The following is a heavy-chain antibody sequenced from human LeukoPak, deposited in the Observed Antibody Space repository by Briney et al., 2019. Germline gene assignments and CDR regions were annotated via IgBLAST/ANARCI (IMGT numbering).Heavy chain of an antibody. V-gene: IGHV4-39*07. CDR2: IYHSGST. J-gene: IGHJ4*02. Sequence: SETLSLTCTVSGGSISNSNYYWAWIRQPPGKGLEWIGSIYHSGSTYYNPSLKSRVTISVDTSKNQFSLKLSSVTAADTAVYYCARDPGKQWLVDYWGQGTLVTVSS. CDR1: GGSISNSNYY. CDR3: ARDPGKQWLVDY. D-gene: IGHD6-19*01.